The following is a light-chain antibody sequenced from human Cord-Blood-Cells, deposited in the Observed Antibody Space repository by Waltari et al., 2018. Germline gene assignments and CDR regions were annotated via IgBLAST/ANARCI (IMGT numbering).Light chain of an antibody. J-gene: IGKJ5*01. CDR3: QQYDNLTIT. CDR1: QDISNY. V-gene: IGKV1-33*01. CDR2: DAS. Sequence: DIQMTQSPSSLSASVGDRVTITCQASQDISNYLNWYQQKPGKAPQLLIYDASNLETGVPSVFSGSGPGTDCTCTIGSLQPEDIATYYCQQYDNLTITFGQGTRLEIK.